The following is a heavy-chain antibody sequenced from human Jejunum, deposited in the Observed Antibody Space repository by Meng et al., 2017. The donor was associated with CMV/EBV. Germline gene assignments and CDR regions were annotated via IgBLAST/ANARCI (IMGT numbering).Heavy chain of an antibody. CDR1: GFNFNDAW. V-gene: IGHV3-15*01. CDR2: IKSKGSGGTT. CDR3: AWDIANFLNK. D-gene: IGHD3-3*01. J-gene: IGHJ4*02. Sequence: GRLVGWGGGLVRAGGFLRVSCVGCGFNFNDAWMSWVRQAPRKGLEWIGRIKSKGSGGTTDYAASVKDRFIISRDDSKNTVYLQMNSLEIEDTAVYYCAWDIANFLNKWGQGALVTVSS.